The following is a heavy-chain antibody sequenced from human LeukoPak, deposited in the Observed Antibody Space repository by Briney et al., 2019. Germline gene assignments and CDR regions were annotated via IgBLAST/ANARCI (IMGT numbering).Heavy chain of an antibody. Sequence: GGSLSLSCAASGFTFSSYSMNWVRQAPGKGLEWVSSISSSSSYIYYADSVKGRFTISRDNAKNSLYLQMNSLRAEDTAVYYCARGGVVVPAAISLSVYYYYGMDVWGQGTTVTVSS. V-gene: IGHV3-21*01. CDR2: ISSSSSYI. J-gene: IGHJ6*02. D-gene: IGHD2-2*01. CDR3: ARGGVVVPAAISLSVYYYYGMDV. CDR1: GFTFSSYS.